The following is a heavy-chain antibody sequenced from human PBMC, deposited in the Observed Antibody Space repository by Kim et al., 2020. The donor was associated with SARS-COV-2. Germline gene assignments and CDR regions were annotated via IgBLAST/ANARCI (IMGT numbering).Heavy chain of an antibody. CDR1: GYSISSGYY. CDR2: IYHSGST. CDR3: ARTTVTTFYGY. V-gene: IGHV4-38-2*02. J-gene: IGHJ4*02. D-gene: IGHD4-17*01. Sequence: SETLSLTCTVSGYSISSGYYWGWIRQPPGKGLEWIGSIYHSGSTYYNPSLKSRVTISVDTSKNQFSLKLSSVTAADTAVYYCARTTVTTFYGYWGQGTL.